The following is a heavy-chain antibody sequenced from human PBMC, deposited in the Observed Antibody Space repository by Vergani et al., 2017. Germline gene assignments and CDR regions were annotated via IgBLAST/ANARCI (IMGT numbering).Heavy chain of an antibody. V-gene: IGHV4-4*07. Sequence: QVQLQESGPGLVKPSETLSLTCSVSGSSLSAYFWPWIRQPAGKGLEWFGRISVGGDTNHNPSLMSRVIMSVDTSTNQFFLTLSSVTAADTAVYYCARDEKVIGGGNNWFDPWGQGTLVIVSS. CDR1: GSSLSAYF. CDR2: ISVGGDT. D-gene: IGHD3-16*01. CDR3: ARDEKVIGGGNNWFDP. J-gene: IGHJ5*02.